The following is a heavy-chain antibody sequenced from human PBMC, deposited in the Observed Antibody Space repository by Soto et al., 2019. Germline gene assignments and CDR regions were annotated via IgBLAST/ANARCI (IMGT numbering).Heavy chain of an antibody. CDR1: GASISSGDYY. Sequence: TSETLSLTCTVSGASISSGDYYWSWIRQPPGKGLEWVGYIYYTGSTYYNPSLKSRLTMSVDASKNQLSLKLSSVTAADTAVYYCARAFDDSSGYYGGLGYWGQGTLVTVSS. J-gene: IGHJ4*02. V-gene: IGHV4-30-4*01. CDR3: ARAFDDSSGYYGGLGY. D-gene: IGHD3-22*01. CDR2: IYYTGST.